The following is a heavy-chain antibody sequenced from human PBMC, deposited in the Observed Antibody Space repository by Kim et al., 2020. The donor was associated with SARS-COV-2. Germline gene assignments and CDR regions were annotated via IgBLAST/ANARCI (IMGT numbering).Heavy chain of an antibody. CDR1: GFTFSSYA. V-gene: IGHV3-30-3*01. CDR3: ARDYWDYGSGNYPDY. Sequence: GGSLRLSCAASGFTFSSYAMHWVRQAPGKGLEWVAVISYDGSNKYYADSVKGRFTISRDNSKNTLYLQMNSLRAEDTAVYHCARDYWDYGSGNYPDYWGQGTLVTVSS. J-gene: IGHJ4*02. D-gene: IGHD3-10*01. CDR2: ISYDGSNK.